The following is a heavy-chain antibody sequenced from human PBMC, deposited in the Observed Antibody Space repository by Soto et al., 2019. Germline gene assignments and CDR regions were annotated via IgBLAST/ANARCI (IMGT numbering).Heavy chain of an antibody. CDR2: IVVGSGNT. Sequence: GASVKVSCKASGFTFTSSAVHWVRQARGQRLEWIGWIVVGSGNTNYAQKFQERVTITRDMSTSTAYMELTSLRSEDTAVYYCAAVVAPLRYFEWLPPRHFDYWGQGTLVTVSS. D-gene: IGHD3-9*01. CDR3: AAVVAPLRYFEWLPPRHFDY. CDR1: GFTFTSSA. J-gene: IGHJ4*02. V-gene: IGHV1-58*01.